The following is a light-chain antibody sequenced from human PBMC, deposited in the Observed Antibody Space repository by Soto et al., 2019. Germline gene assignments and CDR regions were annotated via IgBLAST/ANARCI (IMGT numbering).Light chain of an antibody. CDR1: QRLLHNDGKTY. Sequence: DILLTQTPHSLSVIPGQAASISCTSAQRLLHNDGKTYLFWYLQKPGQPPQLLIYEVSKRYSGVPDRFSGSGSGTDFTLQISRVVAEDVGTYYCLQSLQLPVTFGQGTRLEI. J-gene: IGKJ5*01. V-gene: IGKV2D-29*01. CDR3: LQSLQLPVT. CDR2: EVS.